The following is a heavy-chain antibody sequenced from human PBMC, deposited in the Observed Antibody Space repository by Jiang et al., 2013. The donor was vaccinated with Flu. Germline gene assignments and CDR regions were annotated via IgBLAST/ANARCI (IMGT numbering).Heavy chain of an antibody. CDR2: IYVGDSDA. V-gene: IGHV5-51*03. CDR1: GYSFTLTG. J-gene: IGHJ4*02. Sequence: EKAGESLKISCKDPGYSFTLTGSGWVRQMPGKGLEWLGVIYVGDSDARYSPSFQGQVSISVDRSINTAYLHWSSLKASDTAIYYCGRIIGGGNSLLYWGQGTLVTVSS. D-gene: IGHD4-23*01. CDR3: GRIIGGGNSLLY.